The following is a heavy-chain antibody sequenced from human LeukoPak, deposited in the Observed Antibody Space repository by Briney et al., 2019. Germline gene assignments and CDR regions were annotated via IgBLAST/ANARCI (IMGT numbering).Heavy chain of an antibody. CDR1: GGSLSSYY. Sequence: SETLSLTCTVSGGSLSSYYWSWIRQPAGKGLEWIGRIYTSGSTNYNPSLKSRVTMSVDTTKNQFSLKLSSVTAADTAVYYCARAPLGYCSGGSCYPFDYWGQGTLVTVSS. D-gene: IGHD2-15*01. CDR2: IYTSGST. CDR3: ARAPLGYCSGGSCYPFDY. V-gene: IGHV4-4*07. J-gene: IGHJ4*02.